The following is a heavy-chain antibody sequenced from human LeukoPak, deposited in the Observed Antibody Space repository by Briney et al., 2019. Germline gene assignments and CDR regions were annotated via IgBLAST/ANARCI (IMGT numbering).Heavy chain of an antibody. J-gene: IGHJ6*03. CDR3: AGRRIVVVPAATLGDYYYYYYMDV. CDR2: IYPGDSDT. D-gene: IGHD2-2*01. Sequence: PGESLKISCKGSGYSFTSYWIGWVRQLPGKGLEWMGIIYPGDSDTRYSPSFQGQVTISADKSISTAYLQWSSLKASDTAMYYCAGRRIVVVPAATLGDYYYYYYMDVWGKGTTVTVSS. V-gene: IGHV5-51*01. CDR1: GYSFTSYW.